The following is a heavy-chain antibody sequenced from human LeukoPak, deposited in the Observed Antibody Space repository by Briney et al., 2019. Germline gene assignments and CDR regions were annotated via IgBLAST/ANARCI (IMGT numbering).Heavy chain of an antibody. CDR2: IYSGGST. V-gene: IGHV3-53*04. Sequence: GGSLRLSCAASGFTVSSNYMSWVCQAPGKGLEWVSVIYSGGSTYYADSVKGRFTISRHNSKNTLYLQMNSLRAEDTAVYYCARDARYCSGGSCSDWFDPWGQGTLVTVSS. CDR3: ARDARYCSGGSCSDWFDP. CDR1: GFTVSSNY. D-gene: IGHD2-15*01. J-gene: IGHJ5*02.